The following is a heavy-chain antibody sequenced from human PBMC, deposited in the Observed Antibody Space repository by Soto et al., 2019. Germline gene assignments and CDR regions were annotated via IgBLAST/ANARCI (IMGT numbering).Heavy chain of an antibody. D-gene: IGHD4-17*01. CDR2: IYYSGST. CDR3: ANSYGDYVYY. V-gene: IGHV4-39*01. Sequence: SETLSLTCTVFGGSISSSTYYWGWIRQPPGKGLEWIGSIYYSGSTYYNPSLKSRVTISVDTSKNQFSLKLSSVTAADTAVYYCANSYGDYVYYWGQGTLVTVSS. J-gene: IGHJ4*02. CDR1: GGSISSSTYY.